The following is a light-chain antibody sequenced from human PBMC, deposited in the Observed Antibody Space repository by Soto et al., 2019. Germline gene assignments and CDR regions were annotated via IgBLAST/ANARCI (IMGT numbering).Light chain of an antibody. J-gene: IGKJ1*01. CDR1: QSVSSN. CDR2: RAS. CDR3: QQYNNWPVT. Sequence: DILMTQSPATLSLSPGERATLSCRASQSVSSNLAWYQQKPGQAPRLLIQRASTRATGIPARFSGSGSGTEFTLTISSLQSEDFAVYFCQQYNNWPVTFGQGTKVEIK. V-gene: IGKV3-15*01.